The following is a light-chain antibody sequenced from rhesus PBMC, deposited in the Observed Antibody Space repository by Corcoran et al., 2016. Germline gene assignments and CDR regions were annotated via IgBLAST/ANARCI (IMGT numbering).Light chain of an antibody. J-gene: IGKJ3*01. V-gene: IGKV1-28*03. Sequence: DIQMTQSPSSLSASVGDTVTITCRASQGISSYLNWFQQKPGKAPKLLFYDASSLESGVPSRFSGNGSGTDFTLPISSLQPEDFAAYYCRQHNSYPFTFGPGTKLDIK. CDR2: DAS. CDR1: QGISSY. CDR3: RQHNSYPFT.